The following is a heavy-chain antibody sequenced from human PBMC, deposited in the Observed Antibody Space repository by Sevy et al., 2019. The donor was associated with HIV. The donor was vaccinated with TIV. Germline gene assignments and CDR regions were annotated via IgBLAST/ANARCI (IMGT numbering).Heavy chain of an antibody. V-gene: IGHV1-2*02. CDR2: INPNSGGT. D-gene: IGHD2-15*01. Sequence: ASVKVSCKASGYTFTGYYMHWVRQAPGQGLEWMGWINPNSGGTNYAQKFQGRVTMTRDTSISTAYMELRRLRSDDTAVYYCARGDVVVVATGFDYWGQGTLVTVSS. CDR1: GYTFTGYY. J-gene: IGHJ4*02. CDR3: ARGDVVVVATGFDY.